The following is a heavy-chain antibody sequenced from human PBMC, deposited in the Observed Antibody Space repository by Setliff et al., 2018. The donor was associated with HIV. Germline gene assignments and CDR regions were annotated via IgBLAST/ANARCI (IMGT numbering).Heavy chain of an antibody. Sequence: SETLSLTCAVYGASISNSHSYWGWIRQPPGMRLEWLGSIYQSGSTSYNPSLSSRLTISVDTSKNQVSLRLSSVTAADTGVYYCAGHRDPPGSSSWIYYYYYMDLWGEGTTVTVSS. CDR3: AGHRDPPGSSSWIYYYYYMDL. CDR2: IYQSGST. D-gene: IGHD6-13*01. CDR1: GASISNSHSY. J-gene: IGHJ6*03. V-gene: IGHV4-39*01.